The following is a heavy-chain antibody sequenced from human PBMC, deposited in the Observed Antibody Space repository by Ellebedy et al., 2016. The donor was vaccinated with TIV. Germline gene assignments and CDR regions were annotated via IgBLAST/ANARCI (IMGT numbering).Heavy chain of an antibody. J-gene: IGHJ4*02. CDR1: GYTFTSYY. D-gene: IGHD3-10*01. V-gene: IGHV1-46*01. CDR2: INPSGGST. CDR3: ARSTVRGKYYFDY. Sequence: AASVKVSCKASGYTFTSYYMHWVRQAPGLGLEWMGRINPSGGSTSYAQKFQGRITVTRDTSTSTLYMELSSLRSEDTAVYYCARSTVRGKYYFDYWGQGTLVTVSS.